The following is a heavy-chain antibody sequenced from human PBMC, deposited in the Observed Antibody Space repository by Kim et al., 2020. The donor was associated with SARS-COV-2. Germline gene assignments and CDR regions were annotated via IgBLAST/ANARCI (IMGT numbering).Heavy chain of an antibody. CDR1: GFTFSNYA. Sequence: GGSLRLSCAASGFTFSNYAMSWVRQAPGKGLEWVSAISGSGAGTKYADSVKGRFTISRDNSKNTLYLQMNSLRAEDTAVYYCAKDHYGGNPRNAFDIWGQRTMVTVSS. CDR3: AKDHYGGNPRNAFDI. CDR2: ISGSGAGT. V-gene: IGHV3-23*01. J-gene: IGHJ3*02. D-gene: IGHD4-17*01.